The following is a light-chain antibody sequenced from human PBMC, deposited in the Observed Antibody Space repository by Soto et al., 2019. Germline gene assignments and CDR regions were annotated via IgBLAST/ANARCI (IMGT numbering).Light chain of an antibody. CDR3: SSFAVSNSFV. V-gene: IGLV2-8*01. CDR1: SNDVGGYNY. J-gene: IGLJ1*01. Sequence: QSVLTQPPSASGAPGQSVTISCTGTSNDVGGYNYVSWYQQHPGKAPKLMIYEVNKRPSGVPDRFSGSKSGNTASLTVSGLQAEDEADYYCSSFAVSNSFVFGTGTKVPVL. CDR2: EVN.